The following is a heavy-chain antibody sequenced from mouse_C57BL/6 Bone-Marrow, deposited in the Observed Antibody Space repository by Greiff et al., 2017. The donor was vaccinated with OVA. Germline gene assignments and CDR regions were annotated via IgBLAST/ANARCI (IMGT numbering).Heavy chain of an antibody. Sequence: QVQLQQPGAELVMPGASVKLSCKASGYTFTSYWMHWVKQRPGQGLEWIGEIDPSDSYTNYNQKFKGKSTLTVDKSSSTAYMQLSSLTSEDSAVYYCAREGIYDGYYGRLNFAYWGKGTLVTVSA. CDR1: GYTFTSYW. D-gene: IGHD2-3*01. J-gene: IGHJ3*01. CDR3: AREGIYDGYYGRLNFAY. V-gene: IGHV1-69*01. CDR2: IDPSDSYT.